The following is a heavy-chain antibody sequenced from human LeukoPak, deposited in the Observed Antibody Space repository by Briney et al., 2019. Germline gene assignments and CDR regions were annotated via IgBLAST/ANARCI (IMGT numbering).Heavy chain of an antibody. V-gene: IGHV3-48*01. CDR1: GFTFSSYS. J-gene: IGHJ3*02. CDR2: ISSSSSTI. Sequence: GGSLRLSCAASGFTFSSYSMNWVRQAPGKGLEWVSYISSSSSTIYYADSVKGRFTISRDNSKNTLYLQMNSLRAEDTAVYYCARDGKQWLVPGRAFDIWGQGTMVTVSS. CDR3: ARDGKQWLVPGRAFDI. D-gene: IGHD6-19*01.